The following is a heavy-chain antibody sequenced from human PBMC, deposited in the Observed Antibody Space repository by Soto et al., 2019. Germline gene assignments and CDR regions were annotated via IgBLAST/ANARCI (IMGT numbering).Heavy chain of an antibody. CDR1: GYTFTSYA. CDR3: ARSVPPAGY. Sequence: QVQLVQSGAEVKKPGASVKVSCKASGYTFTSYAISWVRQAPGQGLVWMGWISAYNGNTNYAQKLQGRVTITTDTSTTTAYMELSSRGSCDTAVYYWARSVPPAGYWGQGNLVTVSS. J-gene: IGHJ4*02. V-gene: IGHV1-18*01. CDR2: ISAYNGNT.